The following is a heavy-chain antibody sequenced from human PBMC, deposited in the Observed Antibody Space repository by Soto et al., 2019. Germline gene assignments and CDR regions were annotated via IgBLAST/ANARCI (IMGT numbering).Heavy chain of an antibody. D-gene: IGHD2-15*01. Sequence: SETLSLTCAVSGGSISSRNLWTWVRQPPGKGLEWIGEIYHTGGTNYNPSLKSRVTISVDTSKNQFSLKLSSVTAADTAVYYCARDKNGGNLDYWGQGTLVTVSS. CDR1: GGSISSRNL. V-gene: IGHV4-4*02. J-gene: IGHJ4*02. CDR3: ARDKNGGNLDY. CDR2: IYHTGGT.